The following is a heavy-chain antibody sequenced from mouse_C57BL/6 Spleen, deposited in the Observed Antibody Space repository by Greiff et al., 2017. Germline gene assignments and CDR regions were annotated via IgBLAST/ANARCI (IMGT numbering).Heavy chain of an antibody. CDR1: GYTFTSYW. CDR2: IYPGSGST. CDR3: ARGPKDHTWFAY. J-gene: IGHJ3*01. Sequence: QVQLQQPGAELVKPGASVKMSCKASGYTFTSYWITWVKQRPGQGLEWIGDIYPGSGSTNYNEKFKSKATLTVDTSSSTAYMQLSSLTSEDSAVYYCARGPKDHTWFAYWGQGTLVTVSA. V-gene: IGHV1-55*01.